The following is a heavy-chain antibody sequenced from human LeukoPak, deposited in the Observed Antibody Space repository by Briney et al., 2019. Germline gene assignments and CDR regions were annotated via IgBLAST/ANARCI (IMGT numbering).Heavy chain of an antibody. CDR2: ISAYNGNT. V-gene: IGHV1-18*01. D-gene: IGHD3-22*01. Sequence: ASVKVSCKASGYTFTSYGIRWVRQAPGQGLEWMGWISAYNGNTNYAQKLQGRVTMTTDTSTSTAYMELRSLRSDDTAVYYCARDSHYYYDSSGYPNFDYWGQGTLVTVSS. CDR1: GYTFTSYG. CDR3: ARDSHYYYDSSGYPNFDY. J-gene: IGHJ4*02.